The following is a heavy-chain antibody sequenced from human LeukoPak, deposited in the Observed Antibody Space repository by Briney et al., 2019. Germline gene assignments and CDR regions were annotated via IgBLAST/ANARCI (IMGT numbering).Heavy chain of an antibody. CDR3: AKERPTTTAFDY. D-gene: IGHD4-17*01. CDR1: GFTFSDYY. V-gene: IGHV3-23*01. J-gene: IGHJ4*02. Sequence: GGSLRLSCAASGFTFSDYYMSWIRQAPGKGLEWVSAMSGSGGSTYYADSVKGRFTISRGNSKNMLYLQMNSLRAEDTAIYYCAKERPTTTAFDYWGQGTLVTVSS. CDR2: MSGSGGST.